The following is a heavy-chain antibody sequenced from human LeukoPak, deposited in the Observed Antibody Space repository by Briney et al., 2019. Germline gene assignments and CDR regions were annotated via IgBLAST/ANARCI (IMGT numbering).Heavy chain of an antibody. Sequence: PSETLSLTCTVSGASMTSDIFYWDWIRQSPGKGLEWIGAIHNSRGTSYNPSLESRLTISVDPSENKFFLKMTSVTDADTATYYCGKVGGNTNSWGQGTLVTVSS. D-gene: IGHD4-23*01. CDR3: GKVGGNTNS. CDR2: IHNSRGT. V-gene: IGHV4-30-4*01. CDR1: GASMTSDIFY. J-gene: IGHJ4*02.